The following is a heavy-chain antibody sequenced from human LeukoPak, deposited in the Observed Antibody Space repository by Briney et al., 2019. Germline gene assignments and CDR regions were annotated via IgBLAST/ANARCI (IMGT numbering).Heavy chain of an antibody. D-gene: IGHD1-26*01. Sequence: GGSLRLSCAASGFTVSSNYMSWVRQAPGKGLEWASVIYSGGSTYYADSVKGRFTISRDNSKNTLYLQMNSLRAEDTTVYYCARLAMWEPTEVDYWGQGTLVTVSS. CDR2: IYSGGST. CDR1: GFTVSSNY. J-gene: IGHJ4*01. CDR3: ARLAMWEPTEVDY. V-gene: IGHV3-66*01.